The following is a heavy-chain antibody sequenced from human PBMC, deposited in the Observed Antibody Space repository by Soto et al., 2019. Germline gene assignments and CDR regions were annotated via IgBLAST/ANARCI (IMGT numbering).Heavy chain of an antibody. J-gene: IGHJ4*02. CDR2: IYYSGST. CDR3: ARRFGYSSSWHPQRPFDY. CDR1: GGSISSSSYY. D-gene: IGHD6-13*01. Sequence: QLQLQESGPGLVKPSETLSLTCTVSGGSISSSSYYWGWIRQPPGKGLEWIGSIYYSGSTYYNPSLKSRVTISVDTSKNQFSLKLSSVTAADTAVYYCARRFGYSSSWHPQRPFDYWGQGTLVTVSS. V-gene: IGHV4-39*01.